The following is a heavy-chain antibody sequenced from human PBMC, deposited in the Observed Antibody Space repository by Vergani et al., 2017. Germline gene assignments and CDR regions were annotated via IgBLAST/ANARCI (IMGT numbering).Heavy chain of an antibody. J-gene: IGHJ3*02. CDR1: GGTFSSYA. CDR3: ATSPYYYDSSGYFFAFDI. Sequence: QVQLVQSGAEVKKPGSSVKVSCKASGGTFSSYAISWVRQAPGQGLEWMGWISAYNGNTNYAQKLQGRVTMTTDTSTSTAYMELRSLRSDDTAVYYCATSPYYYDSSGYFFAFDIWGQGTMVTVSS. V-gene: IGHV1-18*01. D-gene: IGHD3-22*01. CDR2: ISAYNGNT.